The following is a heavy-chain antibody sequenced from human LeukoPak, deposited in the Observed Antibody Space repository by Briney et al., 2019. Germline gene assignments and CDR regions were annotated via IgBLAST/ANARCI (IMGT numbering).Heavy chain of an antibody. D-gene: IGHD5-18*01. V-gene: IGHV4-59*12. CDR1: GGSISSYY. CDR3: ASSYKGTAMADQNWFDP. CDR2: IYYSGST. J-gene: IGHJ5*02. Sequence: SETLSLTCTVSGGSISSYYWSWIRQPPGKGLEWIGYIYYSGSTNYNPSLKSRVTISVDTSKNQFSLKLSSVTAADTAVYYCASSYKGTAMADQNWFDPWGQGTLVTVSS.